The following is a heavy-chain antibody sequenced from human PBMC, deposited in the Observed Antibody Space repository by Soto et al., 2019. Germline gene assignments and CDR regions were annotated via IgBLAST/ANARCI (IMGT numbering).Heavy chain of an antibody. D-gene: IGHD2-15*01. CDR3: ARYCSVGCCPSWDYYLMAV. Sequence: GASVKVSWKASGGTFSSYAISWVRQAPGQGLEWMGGIIPIFGTANYAQKFQGRVTITADKATSTAYMELSSLRSEDTAGYYCARYCSVGCCPSWDYYLMAVRSQRSTVIFSS. J-gene: IGHJ6*02. CDR1: GGTFSSYA. V-gene: IGHV1-69*06. CDR2: IIPIFGTA.